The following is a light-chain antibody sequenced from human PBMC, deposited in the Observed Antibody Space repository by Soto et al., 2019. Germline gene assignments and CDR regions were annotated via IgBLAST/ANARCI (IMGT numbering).Light chain of an antibody. J-gene: IGKJ5*01. CDR2: DAS. CDR3: QHRSGWPPGAT. Sequence: EIVLTQSPATLSLSPGERATLSGRASQSVGSSLAWYQQKPGQAPRLLIYDASNRGTDIPARFSGSGSGTDFTLTISSLEPEDFALYYCQHRSGWPPGATFGQGTRLEIK. V-gene: IGKV3-11*01. CDR1: QSVGSS.